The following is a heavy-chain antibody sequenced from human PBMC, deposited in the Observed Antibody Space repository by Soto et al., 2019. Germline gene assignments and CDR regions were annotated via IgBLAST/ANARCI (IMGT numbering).Heavy chain of an antibody. CDR2: ISSTGTSM. CDR1: GFTFSSYE. V-gene: IGHV3-48*03. Sequence: PGGSLRLSCAASGFTFSSYEMSWVLQAPGKGLEWVSYISSTGTSMDYADSVKGRFTIARDNAKNSLQLQLNSLRDEDTAVYYCARATHFIDYWGQGTLVSVSA. J-gene: IGHJ4*02. CDR3: ARATHFIDY.